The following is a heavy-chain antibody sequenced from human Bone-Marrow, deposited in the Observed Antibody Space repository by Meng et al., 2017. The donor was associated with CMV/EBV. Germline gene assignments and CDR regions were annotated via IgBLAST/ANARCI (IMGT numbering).Heavy chain of an antibody. V-gene: IGHV3-7*01. Sequence: GESLKISCAASGFTFSSYWMSWVRQAPGKGLEWVANIKQDGSEKYYVDSVKGRFTISRDNAKNSLYLQMNSLRAEDTAVYYCARVGYGSGSYYPRGMDVWGQGTTVTVSS. D-gene: IGHD3-10*01. CDR1: GFTFSSYW. CDR3: ARVGYGSGSYYPRGMDV. CDR2: IKQDGSEK. J-gene: IGHJ6*02.